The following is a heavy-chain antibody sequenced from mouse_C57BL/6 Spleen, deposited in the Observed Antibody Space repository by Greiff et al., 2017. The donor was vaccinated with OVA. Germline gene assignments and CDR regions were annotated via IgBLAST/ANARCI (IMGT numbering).Heavy chain of an antibody. J-gene: IGHJ1*03. CDR1: GYSFTGYY. CDR3: ARGDYRYFDV. V-gene: IGHV1-42*01. Sequence: VQLQQSGPELVKPGASVKISCKASGYSFTGYYMNWVKQSPEKILEWIGEINPSTGGTTYNQKFKAKATLTVDKSSSTAYMQLKSLTSEDSAVYYCARGDYRYFDVWGTGTTVTVSS. CDR2: INPSTGGT.